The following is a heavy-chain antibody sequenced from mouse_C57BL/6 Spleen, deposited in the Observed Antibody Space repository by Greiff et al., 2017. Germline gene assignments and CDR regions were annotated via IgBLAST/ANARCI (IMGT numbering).Heavy chain of an antibody. CDR1: GYTFTSYW. D-gene: IGHD3-1*01. V-gene: IGHV1-53*01. CDR3: ASLGFLQRYFDV. Sequence: QVQLQQPGTELVQPGASVTLSCKASGYTFTSYWMHWVKQRPGQGLEWIGNINPSNGGTNYNEKFKSKATLTVDKSSSTAYMQLSRLTSEDSAVYYCASLGFLQRYFDVWGTGTTVTVSS. J-gene: IGHJ1*03. CDR2: INPSNGGT.